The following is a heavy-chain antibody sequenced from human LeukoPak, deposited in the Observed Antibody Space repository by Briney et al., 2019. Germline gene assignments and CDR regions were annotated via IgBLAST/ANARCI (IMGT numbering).Heavy chain of an antibody. D-gene: IGHD4-17*01. CDR3: ARDLVTVTKGFDI. V-gene: IGHV4-59*11. CDR2: ISYIGST. CDR1: DNSFSSHY. Sequence: PSETLSLTCAVSDNSFSSHYWTWIRQPPGKGLEWIGYISYIGSTNYNPSLKSRVTISIDTSKNQFSLKLSSVTAADTAVYYCARDLVTVTKGFDIWGQGTMVSVSS. J-gene: IGHJ3*02.